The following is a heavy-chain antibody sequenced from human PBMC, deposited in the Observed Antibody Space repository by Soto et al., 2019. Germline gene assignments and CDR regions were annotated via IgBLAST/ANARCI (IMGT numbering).Heavy chain of an antibody. CDR2: INPNSGGT. Sequence: GASVKVPCKASGYTFTGYYMHWVRQAPGQGLEWMGWINPNSGGTNYAQKFQGRVTMTRDTSVSTAYMELSRLRSDDTAVYYCARVVSMIVVVGEGAFDIWGQGTMVTVSS. D-gene: IGHD3-22*01. CDR3: ARVVSMIVVVGEGAFDI. V-gene: IGHV1-2*02. J-gene: IGHJ3*02. CDR1: GYTFTGYY.